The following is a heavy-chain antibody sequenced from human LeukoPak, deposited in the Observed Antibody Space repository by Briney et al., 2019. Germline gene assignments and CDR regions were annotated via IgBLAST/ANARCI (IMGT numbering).Heavy chain of an antibody. CDR1: GGSISSDY. V-gene: IGHV4-59*08. J-gene: IGHJ4*02. CDR2: IHYSGAT. CDR3: ATLRGSSTAVFDY. D-gene: IGHD2-2*01. Sequence: SETLSLTCTVSGGSISSDYWSRIRQSPDRGLEWVGYIHYSGATNYSPSLQGRVTISIDTSKTHFSLKLTSVTAADTAVYYCATLRGSSTAVFDYWGQGTVVTVSS.